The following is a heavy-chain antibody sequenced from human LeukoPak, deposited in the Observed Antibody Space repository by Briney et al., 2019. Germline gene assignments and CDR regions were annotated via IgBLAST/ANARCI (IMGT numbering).Heavy chain of an antibody. CDR3: VGELLTAAGTIGAFDI. Sequence: GGSLRLSCAASGFTFSTYGMHWVRQAPGKGLEWVAVILPNGRNKTHADSVKGRFTISRDNSKSTLFLQMSSLAAEDTAVYYCVGELLTAAGTIGAFDIWGRGTMVTAPS. V-gene: IGHV3-33*01. CDR1: GFTFSTYG. CDR2: ILPNGRNK. D-gene: IGHD6-13*01. J-gene: IGHJ3*02.